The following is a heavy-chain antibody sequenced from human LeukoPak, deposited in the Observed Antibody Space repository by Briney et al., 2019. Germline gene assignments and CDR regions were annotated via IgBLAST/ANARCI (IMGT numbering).Heavy chain of an antibody. CDR2: FDPEDGET. CDR3: ARSPGGYSSSWVFDY. CDR1: GYTLTELS. D-gene: IGHD6-13*01. J-gene: IGHJ4*02. V-gene: IGHV1-24*01. Sequence: ASVKVSCKVSGYTLTELSMHWVRQAPGKGLEWMGGFDPEDGETIYAQKFQGRVTITADESTSTAYMELSSLRSEDTAVYYCARSPGGYSSSWVFDYWGQGTLVTVSS.